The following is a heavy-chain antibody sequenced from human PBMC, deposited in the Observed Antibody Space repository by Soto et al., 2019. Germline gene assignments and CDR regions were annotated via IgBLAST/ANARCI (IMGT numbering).Heavy chain of an antibody. CDR3: ARSTRQWAGDFDY. D-gene: IGHD1-26*01. J-gene: IGHJ4*02. Sequence: SETLSLTCTVSGGSISSGGYYWSWIRQHPGKGLEWIGYIYYSGSTYYNPSLKSRVTISVDTSKNQFSPKLSSVTAADTAVYYCARSTRQWAGDFDYWGQGTLVTVSS. CDR1: GGSISSGGYY. V-gene: IGHV4-31*03. CDR2: IYYSGST.